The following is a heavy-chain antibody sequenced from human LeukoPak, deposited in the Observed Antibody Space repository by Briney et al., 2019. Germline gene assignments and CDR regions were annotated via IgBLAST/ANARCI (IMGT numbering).Heavy chain of an antibody. CDR1: GFTFSSYG. CDR3: ARDRGSYWDGGNDY. V-gene: IGHV3-33*01. J-gene: IGHJ4*02. CDR2: IWYDGSNK. D-gene: IGHD1-26*01. Sequence: GRSQRLSCAASGFTFSSYGMHWVRQAPGKGLEWVAVIWYDGSNKYYADYVKGRFTISRDNSKNTLYLQMNSLRAEDTAVYYCARDRGSYWDGGNDYWGQGTLVTVTS.